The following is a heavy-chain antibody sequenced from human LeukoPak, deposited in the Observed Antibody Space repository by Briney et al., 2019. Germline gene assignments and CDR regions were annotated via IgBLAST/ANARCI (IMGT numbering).Heavy chain of an antibody. CDR1: GFTVNNYY. J-gene: IGHJ4*02. D-gene: IGHD1-26*01. V-gene: IGHV3-53*01. CDR2: LFSGRMT. Sequence: PVGSLRLSCAASGFTVNNYYMTWVRQAPGKGLECVSILFSGRMTYYADSVKGRFTISTDTSKNTVNLQMNSLRAEDTAIYYCARMFGGNYYGYYFDYWGQGSMLTVSS. CDR3: ARMFGGNYYGYYFDY.